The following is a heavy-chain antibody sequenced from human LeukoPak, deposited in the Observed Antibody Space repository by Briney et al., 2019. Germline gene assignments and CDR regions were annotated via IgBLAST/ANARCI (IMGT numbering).Heavy chain of an antibody. CDR1: GFTFSDYY. CDR2: ISSSGSTI. Sequence: GGSLRLSCAASGFTFSDYYMSWIRQAPGKGLEWVSYISSSGSTIYYADSVKSRFTISRDNAKNSLYLQMNSLRAEDTAVYYCAQARVVVVAAADYWGQGTLVTVSS. CDR3: AQARVVVVAAADY. J-gene: IGHJ4*02. D-gene: IGHD2-15*01. V-gene: IGHV3-11*01.